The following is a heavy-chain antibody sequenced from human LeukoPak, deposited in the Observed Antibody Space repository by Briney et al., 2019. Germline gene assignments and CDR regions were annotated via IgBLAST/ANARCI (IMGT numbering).Heavy chain of an antibody. Sequence: GGSLRLSCAASGFTFSSYEMNWVRQAPGKGLEWISYISIGSTITYYAESVKGRFTISRDNTKNSLFLQMNSLRAEDTAAYYCVRGGGAAYKYNAFDIWGQGTMVTVSS. D-gene: IGHD3-16*01. V-gene: IGHV3-48*03. CDR1: GFTFSSYE. CDR3: VRGGGAAYKYNAFDI. CDR2: ISIGSTIT. J-gene: IGHJ3*02.